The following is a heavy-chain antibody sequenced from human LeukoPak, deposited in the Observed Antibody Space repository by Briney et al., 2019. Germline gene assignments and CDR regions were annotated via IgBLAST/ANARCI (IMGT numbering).Heavy chain of an antibody. D-gene: IGHD6-13*01. CDR1: GFTFNNYA. J-gene: IGHJ6*02. CDR2: VSGSGGRT. CDR3: ARGLHIAAVGIGYYYYGMDV. Sequence: GGSLRLSCAASGFTFNNYAMSWVRRAPGKGLEWVSAVSGSGGRTYYADSVKGRFTISRDNSKNTLDLQMNSVRVEDTAAYYCARGLHIAAVGIGYYYYGMDVWGQGTTVTVSS. V-gene: IGHV3-23*01.